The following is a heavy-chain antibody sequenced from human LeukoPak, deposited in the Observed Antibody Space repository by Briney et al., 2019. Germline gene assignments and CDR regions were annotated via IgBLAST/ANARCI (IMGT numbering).Heavy chain of an antibody. CDR3: ARGGHASWTFDS. D-gene: IGHD3/OR15-3a*01. CDR1: GFMFSSFA. J-gene: IGHJ4*02. Sequence: GRSLRLSCAASGFMFSSFAMNWVRQAPGKGLEWVSYISASGTTIYYADSVKGRFTISKDNAKNSLYLQMYSLRDDDTAVYSCARGGHASWTFDSWGQGTLVTVSS. V-gene: IGHV3-48*02. CDR2: ISASGTTI.